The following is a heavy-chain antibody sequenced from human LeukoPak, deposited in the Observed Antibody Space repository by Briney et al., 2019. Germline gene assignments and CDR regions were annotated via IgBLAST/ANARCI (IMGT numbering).Heavy chain of an antibody. V-gene: IGHV3-21*01. J-gene: IGHJ4*02. D-gene: IGHD6-19*01. CDR3: VRARLSQYSSGWYSAFFDY. CDR2: LTSSSTYI. CDR1: GFTFSGYT. Sequence: SGGSLRLSCAASGFTFSGYTMNWVRQAPEKGLEWVSSLTSSSTYIYYADSVKGRFTISRDNARNSLYLQMNSLRAEDTAVYYCVRARLSQYSSGWYSAFFDYWGQGTLVTVSS.